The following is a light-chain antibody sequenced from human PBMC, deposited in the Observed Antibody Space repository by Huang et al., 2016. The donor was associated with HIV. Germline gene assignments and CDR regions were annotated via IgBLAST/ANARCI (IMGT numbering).Light chain of an antibody. Sequence: IQLTQSPSSLSASVGDRVTITCRASKDINTNLAWYQQKPGKAPKVLIYAASTLQSGVPSRFSGSASGIYFSLTINNLQPEDFATYYCQQLDTYPITFGQGTRLDI. J-gene: IGKJ5*01. CDR1: KDINTN. CDR3: QQLDTYPIT. V-gene: IGKV1-9*01. CDR2: AAS.